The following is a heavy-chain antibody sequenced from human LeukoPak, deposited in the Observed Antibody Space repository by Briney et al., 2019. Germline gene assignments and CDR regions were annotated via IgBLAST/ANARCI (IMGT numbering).Heavy chain of an antibody. CDR3: ARDLRGFDY. CDR2: ISSSSSYI. CDR1: GFTFSSYS. V-gene: IGHV3-21*01. J-gene: IGHJ4*02. Sequence: PGGSLRLSCAASGFTFSSYSMNWVRQAPGKGLEWVSSISSSSSYIYYAHSVKGRFTISRDNAKNSLYLQMNSLRAEDTAVYYCARDLRGFDYWGQGTLVTVSS.